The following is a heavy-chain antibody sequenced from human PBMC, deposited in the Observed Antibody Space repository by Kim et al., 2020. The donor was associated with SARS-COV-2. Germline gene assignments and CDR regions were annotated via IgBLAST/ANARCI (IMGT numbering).Heavy chain of an antibody. Sequence: KGRFTISRDNSKNTLYLQMNSLRAEDTAVYYCAKDHLWYNWNDAGCAFDIWGQGTMVSVSS. V-gene: IGHV3-30*02. J-gene: IGHJ3*02. CDR3: AKDHLWYNWNDAGCAFDI. D-gene: IGHD1-1*01.